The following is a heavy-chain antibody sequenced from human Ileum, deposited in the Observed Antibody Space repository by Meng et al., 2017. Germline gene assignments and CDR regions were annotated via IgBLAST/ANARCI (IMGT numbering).Heavy chain of an antibody. J-gene: IGHJ4*02. CDR3: ARGVAEN. Sequence: LVQVGDEVKKPGASVKVPCKPSGYPFTGNNIHWVRQAPGQGLEWMGRIYPHNGATNYAQTFQGRVTMTGDTSIATAYMELNRLTSDDTAVYYCARGVAENWGQGTLVTVSS. D-gene: IGHD6-19*01. V-gene: IGHV1-2*06. CDR2: IYPHNGAT. CDR1: GYPFTGNN.